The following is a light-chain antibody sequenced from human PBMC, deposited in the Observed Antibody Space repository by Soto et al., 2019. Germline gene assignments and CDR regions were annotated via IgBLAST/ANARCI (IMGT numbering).Light chain of an antibody. Sequence: IQMTQSPSTLSASVGDKVTITCRASQSISTWLAWYQQMPGTAPKVLIYKASTLESGVPSRFSGSGSGTEFTLTISSLQPDDFATYYCQQYDTYPVTFGGGTKVETK. J-gene: IGKJ4*01. CDR1: QSISTW. CDR2: KAS. CDR3: QQYDTYPVT. V-gene: IGKV1-5*03.